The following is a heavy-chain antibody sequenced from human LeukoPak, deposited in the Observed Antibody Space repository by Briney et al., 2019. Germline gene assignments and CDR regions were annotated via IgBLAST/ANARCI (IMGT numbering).Heavy chain of an antibody. J-gene: IGHJ6*04. CDR1: GFTFSSYE. CDR2: ISSSGSTI. V-gene: IGHV3-48*03. D-gene: IGHD3-10*02. Sequence: PGGSLRLSCAASGFTFSSYEMNWVRQAAGKGLEWVSYISSSGSTIYYADSVKGRFTISRDNAKNSLYLQMNSRRAEDTAVYYCAELGITMIGGVWGKGPTVTISS. CDR3: AELGITMIGGV.